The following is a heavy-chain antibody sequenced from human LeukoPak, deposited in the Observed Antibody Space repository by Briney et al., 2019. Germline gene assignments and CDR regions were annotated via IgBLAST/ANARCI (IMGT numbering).Heavy chain of an antibody. V-gene: IGHV4-34*01. Sequence: PSETLSLTCGVYGGSFSGYYWSWLRQPPGKGLEWIGEINNSGSTNYNSYLKSRVTISVETSKNQFSLKLSSVTAADTAVYYCARRYYGSGSWLGYWGQGTLVTVSS. CDR1: GGSFSGYY. CDR2: INNSGST. D-gene: IGHD3-10*01. CDR3: ARRYYGSGSWLGY. J-gene: IGHJ4*02.